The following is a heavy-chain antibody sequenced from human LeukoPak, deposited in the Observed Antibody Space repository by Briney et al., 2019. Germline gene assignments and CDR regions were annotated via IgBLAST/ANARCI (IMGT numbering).Heavy chain of an antibody. Sequence: SQTLSLTCTVSGGSISSGGYYWSWIRQPPGKGLEWIGYIYHSGSTYYNPSLKSRVTISVDRSKNQFSLKLSSVTAADTAVYYCAREHSGSLDYWGQGTLVTVSS. CDR3: AREHSGSLDY. CDR2: IYHSGST. J-gene: IGHJ4*02. D-gene: IGHD6-6*01. V-gene: IGHV4-30-2*01. CDR1: GGSISSGGYY.